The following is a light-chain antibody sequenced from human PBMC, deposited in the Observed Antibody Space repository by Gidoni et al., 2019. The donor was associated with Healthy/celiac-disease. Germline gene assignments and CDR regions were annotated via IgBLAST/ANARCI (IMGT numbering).Light chain of an antibody. V-gene: IGLV2-14*01. CDR2: EVS. CDR3: SSYTSSSTPWV. CDR1: RGDVGCYNY. J-gene: IGLJ3*02. Sequence: QSALTQSASVSVSPGQSLTISCTVTRGDVGCYNYVSWYQQHPGKAPKLMIYEVSNRPSGVSNRFSGSKSGNTASLTISGLQAEDEADYYCSSYTSSSTPWVFGGGTKLTVL.